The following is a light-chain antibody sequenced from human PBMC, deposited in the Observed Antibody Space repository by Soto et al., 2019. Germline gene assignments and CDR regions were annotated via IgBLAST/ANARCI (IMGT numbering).Light chain of an antibody. CDR1: SSNIRAGYD. J-gene: IGLJ3*02. V-gene: IGLV1-40*01. CDR3: QSYDSSLSEV. Sequence: QPVLTQPPSVSGAPGQRVTISCTGSSSNIRAGYDVHWYQQLPGTAPKLLIYGNSNRPSGVPDRFSGSKSGTSASLAITGLQAEDEADYYCQSYDSSLSEVFGGGTKLTVL. CDR2: GNS.